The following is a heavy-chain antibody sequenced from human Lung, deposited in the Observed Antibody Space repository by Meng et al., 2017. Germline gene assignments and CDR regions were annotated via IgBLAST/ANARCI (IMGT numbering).Heavy chain of an antibody. CDR2: ISTNTGNP. D-gene: IGHD2/OR15-2a*01. J-gene: IGHJ5*02. V-gene: IGHV7-4-1*02. CDR3: ARGGDFDP. CDR1: GYTFTTYP. Sequence: QVQLVQAGADLKKPGASVKVSCKAFGYTFTTYPITWVRQAHGRGLEWMGWISTNTGNPTYVQGFTGRSVFSLDTSVSTAYLQISSLEAADTAVYYCARGGDFDPWGQGTLVTVSS.